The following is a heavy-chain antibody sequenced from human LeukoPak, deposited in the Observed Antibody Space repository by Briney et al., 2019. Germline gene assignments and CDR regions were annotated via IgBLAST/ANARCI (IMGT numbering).Heavy chain of an antibody. J-gene: IGHJ4*02. CDR2: IYYSGST. Sequence: PSETLSLTCTVSGGSISSYYWSWIRQPPGKGLEWIGYIYYSGSTNYNPSLKSRVTMPVDTSKNQFSLKLSSVTAADTAVYYCARFAPGQWLVDYWGQGTLVTVSS. V-gene: IGHV4-59*01. CDR3: ARFAPGQWLVDY. D-gene: IGHD6-19*01. CDR1: GGSISSYY.